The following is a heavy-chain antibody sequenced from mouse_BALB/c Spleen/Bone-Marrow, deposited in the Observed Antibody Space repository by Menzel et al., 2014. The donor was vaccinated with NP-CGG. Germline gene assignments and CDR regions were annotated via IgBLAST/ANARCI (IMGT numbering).Heavy chain of an antibody. CDR2: IHPNNGGT. J-gene: IGHJ4*01. Sequence: VQLKQSGPELVKPGASVKISCKTSGYTFTEYTMHWVKQSHRKSLEWMGGIHPNNGGTYYNQKFKGKATLTVDKSSSTAYMELRSLTSEDSAVYYCARRYGNYHDFYYYAMDYWGQGTSVTVSS. D-gene: IGHD2-10*02. CDR3: ARRYGNYHDFYYYAMDY. V-gene: IGHV1-18*01. CDR1: GYTFTEYT.